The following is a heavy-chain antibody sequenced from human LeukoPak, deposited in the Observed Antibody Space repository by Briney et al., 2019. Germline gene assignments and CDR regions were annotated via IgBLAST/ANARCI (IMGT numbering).Heavy chain of an antibody. Sequence: GGSLRLSCAASGFTFSSYSMNWVRQAPGKGLEWVSYIRSSSSTIYYADSVKGRFTIPRDNAKNSLYLQMNSLRAEDTAVYYCARVKNDFWSGYRSENRYYMDVWGKGTTVPV. V-gene: IGHV3-48*04. D-gene: IGHD3-3*01. CDR3: ARVKNDFWSGYRSENRYYMDV. CDR1: GFTFSSYS. CDR2: IRSSSSTI. J-gene: IGHJ6*03.